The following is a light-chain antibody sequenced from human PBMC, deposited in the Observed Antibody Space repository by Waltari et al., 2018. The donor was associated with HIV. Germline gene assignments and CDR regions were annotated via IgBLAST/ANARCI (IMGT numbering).Light chain of an antibody. V-gene: IGLV2-14*01. Sequence: QSALTQPASVSGSPGQSITISCTGTSSDVGGYKYVSWYQQHPGKAPKLMIYEVNNRPSGISDRFSGSKSANTASLTISGLKADDEADYYCISFTTTNSPHVLFGGGTKLTV. J-gene: IGLJ2*01. CDR1: SSDVGGYKY. CDR3: ISFTTTNSPHVL. CDR2: EVN.